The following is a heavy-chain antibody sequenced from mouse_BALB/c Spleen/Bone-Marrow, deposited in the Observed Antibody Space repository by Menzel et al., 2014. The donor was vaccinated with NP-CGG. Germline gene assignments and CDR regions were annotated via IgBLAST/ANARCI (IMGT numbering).Heavy chain of an antibody. V-gene: IGHV1S22*01. Sequence: LKHSGSELVRPGASVKLSCKASGYTFTSYWMHWVKQRPGQGLEWIGNIYPGSGSTNYDEKFKSKATLTVDTSSSTAYMQLSSLTSEDSAVYYCTRGGRPPFDYWGQGTTLTVSS. CDR1: GYTFTSYW. CDR2: IYPGSGST. D-gene: IGHD2-12*01. CDR3: TRGGRPPFDY. J-gene: IGHJ2*01.